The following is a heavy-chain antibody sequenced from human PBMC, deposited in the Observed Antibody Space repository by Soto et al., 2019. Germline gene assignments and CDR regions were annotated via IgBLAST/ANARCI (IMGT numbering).Heavy chain of an antibody. CDR1: GFTFSSYS. V-gene: IGHV3-48*01. CDR3: AAYGDYEIKLNYFDY. Sequence: PRGSLRLSCAASGFTFSSYSMNWVRQAPGKGLEWVSYISSSSSTIYYADSVKGRFTISRDNAKNSLYLQMNSLRAEDTAVYYCAAYGDYEIKLNYFDYWGQGSLVTVSS. D-gene: IGHD4-17*01. J-gene: IGHJ4*02. CDR2: ISSSSSTI.